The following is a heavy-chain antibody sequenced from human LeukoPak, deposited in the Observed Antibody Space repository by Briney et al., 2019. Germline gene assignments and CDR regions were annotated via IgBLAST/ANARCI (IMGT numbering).Heavy chain of an antibody. CDR1: GGSISRYY. V-gene: IGHV4-59*01. CDR2: IYYSGST. D-gene: IGHD2-15*01. Sequence: SETLSLTCTVSGGSISRYYWSWIRQPPGKALEWIGYIYYSGSTNYNPSLKSRVTISVDTSKNQFSLKLSSVTAADTAVYYCARYDDCSGGSCYPTEAFDIWGQGTMVTVSS. J-gene: IGHJ3*02. CDR3: ARYDDCSGGSCYPTEAFDI.